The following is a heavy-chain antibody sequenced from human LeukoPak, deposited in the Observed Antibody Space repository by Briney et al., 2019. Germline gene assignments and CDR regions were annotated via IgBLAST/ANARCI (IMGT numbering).Heavy chain of an antibody. CDR2: INHSGST. CDR3: AATTVTTYYYYYMDV. D-gene: IGHD4-17*01. J-gene: IGHJ6*03. Sequence: SETLSLTCAVYGGSFSGYYWSWIRQPPGKGLEWIGEINHSGSTNYKPSLKSRVTISVDTSKNQFSLKLSSVTAADTAVYFCAATTVTTYYYYYMDVWGKGTTVTVSS. V-gene: IGHV4-34*01. CDR1: GGSFSGYY.